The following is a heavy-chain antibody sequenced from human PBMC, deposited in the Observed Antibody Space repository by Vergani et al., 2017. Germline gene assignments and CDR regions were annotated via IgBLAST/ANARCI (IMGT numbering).Heavy chain of an antibody. CDR1: AFTFSSYA. D-gene: IGHD3-22*01. CDR2: ISGSGGST. J-gene: IGHJ4*02. CDR3: AKEVYDGIGYYFSY. Sequence: EVQLLESGGGLVQPGGSLRLPCAASAFTFSSYAMSWVRQAPGKGLEWVSAISGSGGSTYYADSVKGRFTISRDNSKNTLYLQMNSLRAEDTAVYYFAKEVYDGIGYYFSYWGQGTLVTVSS. V-gene: IGHV3-23*01.